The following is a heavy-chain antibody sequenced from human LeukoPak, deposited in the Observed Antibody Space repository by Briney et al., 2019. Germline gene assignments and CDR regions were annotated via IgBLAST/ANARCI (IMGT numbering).Heavy chain of an antibody. Sequence: SQTLSLTCTVSGGSISSGGYYWSWIRQPPGKGLEWIGFIHDSGSTYYNPSLKSRVSISRDMSKNQLSLMLSSVTAADTAVYYCARGFGAGNYYYGWFDPWGQGNLVSVSS. CDR3: ARGFGAGNYYYGWFDP. CDR1: GGSISSGGYY. V-gene: IGHV4-30-2*05. CDR2: IHDSGST. D-gene: IGHD3-10*01. J-gene: IGHJ5*02.